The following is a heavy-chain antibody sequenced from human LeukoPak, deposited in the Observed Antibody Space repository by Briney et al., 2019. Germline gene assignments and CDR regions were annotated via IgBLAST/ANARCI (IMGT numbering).Heavy chain of an antibody. CDR3: ARGRDEYSSSPHES. CDR2: IWSDGSTE. V-gene: IGHV3-33*01. J-gene: IGHJ4*02. D-gene: IGHD6-6*01. CDR1: GFTFRSYG. Sequence: GGSLRLSCVASGFTFRSYGIHWVRQAPGKGLEWVAVIWSDGSTEFYADSVKGRFTISRDDSKNTLSLQMNILRADDTGVYYCARGRDEYSSSPHESWGQGTLVTVSS.